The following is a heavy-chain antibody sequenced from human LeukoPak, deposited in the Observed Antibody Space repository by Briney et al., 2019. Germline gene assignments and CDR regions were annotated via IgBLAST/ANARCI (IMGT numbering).Heavy chain of an antibody. CDR1: GYTFTGYY. Sequence: ASVKVSCKASGYTFTGYYMHWVRQAPGQGLEWMGWINLNSGGTNDAQKFQDRGTMTRDTSISTAYMELSRLRSDDTAVYYCARSPDILTGENFDYWGQGTLVTVSS. V-gene: IGHV1-2*02. J-gene: IGHJ4*02. D-gene: IGHD3-9*01. CDR3: ARSPDILTGENFDY. CDR2: INLNSGGT.